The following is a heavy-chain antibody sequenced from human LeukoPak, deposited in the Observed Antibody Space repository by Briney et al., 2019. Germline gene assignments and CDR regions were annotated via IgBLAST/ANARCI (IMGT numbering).Heavy chain of an antibody. CDR3: TKDKSARSSYGDAFDI. Sequence: GGSLRLSCVASGFMFDDYSIHWVRQAPGNGLEWVSGVGWHGGSIGYADSVKGRFTVSTDNDKRPLYLQMNSLRVEDTALYYCTKDKSARSSYGDAFDIWRQGTVVTVSS. D-gene: IGHD6-6*01. J-gene: IGHJ3*02. V-gene: IGHV3-9*01. CDR2: VGWHGGSI. CDR1: GFMFDDYS.